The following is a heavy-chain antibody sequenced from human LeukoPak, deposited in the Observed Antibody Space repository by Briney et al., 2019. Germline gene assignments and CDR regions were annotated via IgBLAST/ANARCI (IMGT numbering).Heavy chain of an antibody. CDR2: IYYSGST. V-gene: IGHV4-59*08. D-gene: IGHD6-13*01. J-gene: IGHJ5*02. Sequence: SETLSLTCTVSGGSISSYYWSWIRQPPGKGLEWIGYIYYSGSTNYNPSLKSRVTISVDTSKNQFSLKLSSLTAADTAVYYCARGYSSSWYSIGFDPWGQGTLVTVSS. CDR3: ARGYSSSWYSIGFDP. CDR1: GGSISSYY.